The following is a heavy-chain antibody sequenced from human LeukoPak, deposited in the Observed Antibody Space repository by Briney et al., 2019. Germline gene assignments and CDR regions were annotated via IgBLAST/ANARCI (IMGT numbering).Heavy chain of an antibody. J-gene: IGHJ5*02. D-gene: IGHD2-2*01. CDR2: IYHSGST. V-gene: IGHV4-39*01. Sequence: SETLSLTCTVSGGSISSSNYYWGWIRQPPGKGLEWIGSIYHSGSTYYNPSLKSRVTISVDTSKNQFSLKLSSVTAADTAVYYCARHSDIVVVPAAPFDPWGQGTLVTVSS. CDR1: GGSISSSNYY. CDR3: ARHSDIVVVPAAPFDP.